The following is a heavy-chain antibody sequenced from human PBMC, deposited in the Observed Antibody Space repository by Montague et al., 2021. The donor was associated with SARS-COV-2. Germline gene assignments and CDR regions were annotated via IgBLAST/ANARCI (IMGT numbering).Heavy chain of an antibody. D-gene: IGHD3-10*01. V-gene: IGHV4-39*01. J-gene: IGHJ5*02. Sequence: SETLSLTCTVSGGSISSSSNYWGWIRQPPGKGLEWIGSIYYSGSTYYNPSLKSRVTISVDTSKNQFSLKLNSVTAADTAVYYCARLVWFGELSSENWFDAWGQGTMVTVSS. CDR1: GGSISSSSNY. CDR2: IYYSGST. CDR3: ARLVWFGELSSENWFDA.